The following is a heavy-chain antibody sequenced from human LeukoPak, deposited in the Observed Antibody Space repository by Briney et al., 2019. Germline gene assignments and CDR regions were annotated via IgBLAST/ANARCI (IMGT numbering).Heavy chain of an antibody. D-gene: IGHD6-13*01. V-gene: IGHV1-2*02. Sequence: ASVKVSCKTSGYTFTDYYMHWVRQAPGQGLEWMGWINPNSGGTNYAQKFQGRVTMTRDTSISTAYMELSRLRSDDTAVYYCARASELGSWFRSYYYYYMDVWGKGTTVTVSS. J-gene: IGHJ6*03. CDR1: GYTFTDYY. CDR3: ARASELGSWFRSYYYYYMDV. CDR2: INPNSGGT.